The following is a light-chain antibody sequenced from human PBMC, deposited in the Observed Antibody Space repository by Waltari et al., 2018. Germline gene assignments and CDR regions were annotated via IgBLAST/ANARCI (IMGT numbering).Light chain of an antibody. CDR2: EGS. V-gene: IGLV2-23*01. J-gene: IGLJ3*02. CDR3: CSYAGSSTWV. CDR1: SRDVGSYNL. Sequence: QSALTQPASVSGSPGQSITISCTGTSRDVGSYNLVAWYQQHPGKAPKLMIYEGSKWPSGVASRCSGSKSGNTASLTISGLQAEDEADYYCCSYAGSSTWVFGGGTKLTVL.